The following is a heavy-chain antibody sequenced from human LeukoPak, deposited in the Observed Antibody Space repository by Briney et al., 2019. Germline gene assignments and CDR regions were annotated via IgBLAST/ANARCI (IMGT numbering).Heavy chain of an antibody. V-gene: IGHV4-61*02. Sequence: PSETLSLTCTVSGGSISSGSDYWSWIRQPAGKGLEWIGRIYTSGNTNYNPSLKSRVTISVDTSKNQFSLKLSSVTPADTAVYYCARQGLEGVRYYFYYLDVWGKGTTVTVSS. CDR2: IYTSGNT. CDR3: ARQGLEGVRYYFYYLDV. D-gene: IGHD3-3*01. J-gene: IGHJ6*03. CDR1: GGSISSGSDY.